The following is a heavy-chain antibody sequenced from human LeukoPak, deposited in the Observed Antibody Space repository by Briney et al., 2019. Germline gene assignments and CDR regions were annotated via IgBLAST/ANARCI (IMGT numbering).Heavy chain of an antibody. CDR2: IRSSGSTK. J-gene: IGHJ4*02. V-gene: IGHV3-11*01. D-gene: IGHD3-22*01. CDR1: GFTFSDHY. CDR3: ARPYYYDSSGYDALAV. Sequence: PGGSLRLSCAASGFTFSDHYMSWIRQTPGKGLEWVSSIRSSGSTKYYADSLKGRFTISRDNAKHSLYLQMNSLRAEDTAVYYCARPYYYDSSGYDALAVWGQGTLVTVSS.